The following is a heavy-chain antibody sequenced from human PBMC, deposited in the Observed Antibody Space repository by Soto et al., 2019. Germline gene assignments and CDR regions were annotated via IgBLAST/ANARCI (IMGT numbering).Heavy chain of an antibody. CDR3: ARGARWLQTDAFDI. J-gene: IGHJ3*02. V-gene: IGHV1-69*06. D-gene: IGHD5-12*01. CDR1: GGTFSSYA. Sequence: QVQLVQSGAEVKKPGSSVKVSCKASGGTFSSYAISWVRQAPGQGLEWMGGIIPICGTANYAQKCQGRVTLTADKSTSTAYMELSSLRSEDTAVYYCARGARWLQTDAFDIWGQGTMVTVSS. CDR2: IIPICGTA.